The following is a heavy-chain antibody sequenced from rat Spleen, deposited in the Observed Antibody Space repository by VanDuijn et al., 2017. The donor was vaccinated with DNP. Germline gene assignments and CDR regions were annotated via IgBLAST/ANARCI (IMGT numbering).Heavy chain of an antibody. Sequence: EVQLVESGGDLVQPGRSLKLFCAASGFTFSDYYMAWVRQAPTKGLEWVASISPSGGSTYYRDSVKGRFTISRDNAKSTLYLQMNSLRSEDMATYYCVRWNSGHFDYWGQGVMVTVSS. CDR1: GFTFSDYY. V-gene: IGHV5-25*01. D-gene: IGHD4-3*01. J-gene: IGHJ2*01. CDR3: VRWNSGHFDY. CDR2: ISPSGGST.